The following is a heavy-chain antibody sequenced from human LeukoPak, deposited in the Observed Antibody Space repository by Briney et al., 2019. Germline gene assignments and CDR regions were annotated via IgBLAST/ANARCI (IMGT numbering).Heavy chain of an antibody. J-gene: IGHJ4*02. CDR3: ARADSSGYYGSYYFDY. V-gene: IGHV3-66*02. Sequence: GGSLRLSCAASGFTVSSNYMSWVRQAPGKGLELVSVIYSGGSTYYADSVKGRFTISRDNSKNTLYLQMNSLRAEDTAVYYCARADSSGYYGSYYFDYWGQGTLVTVSS. CDR2: IYSGGST. CDR1: GFTVSSNY. D-gene: IGHD3-22*01.